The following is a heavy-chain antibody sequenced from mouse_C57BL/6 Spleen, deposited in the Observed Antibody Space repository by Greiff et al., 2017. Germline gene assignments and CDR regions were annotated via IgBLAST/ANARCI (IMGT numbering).Heavy chain of an antibody. J-gene: IGHJ4*01. V-gene: IGHV1-64*01. CDR2: IHPNSGST. D-gene: IGHD2-3*01. Sequence: VQLQQPGAELVKPGASVKLSCKASGYTFTSSWMHWVKQRPGQGLEWIGMIHPNSGSTNYNEKFKSKATLTVDKSSSTAYMQLSSLKSEDSAVYFCSSRDGYAMDYWGQGTSVTVSS. CDR1: GYTFTSSW. CDR3: SSRDGYAMDY.